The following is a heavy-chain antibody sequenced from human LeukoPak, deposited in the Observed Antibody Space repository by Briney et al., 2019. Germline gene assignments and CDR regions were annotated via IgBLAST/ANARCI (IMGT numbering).Heavy chain of an antibody. V-gene: IGHV1-2*02. Sequence: ASVKVSCKASGYTFTGYYMHWVRQAPGQGLEWMGWINPNSGGTNYAQKFQGRVTMTRDTSISTAYVELGRLRSDDTAVYYCARDSQQLVPQYYFDYWGQGTLVTVSS. J-gene: IGHJ4*02. CDR2: INPNSGGT. D-gene: IGHD6-13*01. CDR1: GYTFTGYY. CDR3: ARDSQQLVPQYYFDY.